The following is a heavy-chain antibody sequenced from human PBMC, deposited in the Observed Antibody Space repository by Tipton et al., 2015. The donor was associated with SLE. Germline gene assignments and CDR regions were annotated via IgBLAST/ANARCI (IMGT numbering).Heavy chain of an antibody. V-gene: IGHV4-34*01. Sequence: TLSLTCAVYGGSFSGYYWSWIRQPPGKGLEWIGEINHSGSTNYNPSPKSRVTISVDTSKNQFSLKLSSVTAADTAVYYCARDTYGGEAFDIWGQGTLVTVSS. CDR2: INHSGST. J-gene: IGHJ3*02. D-gene: IGHD5-18*01. CDR3: ARDTYGGEAFDI. CDR1: GGSFSGYY.